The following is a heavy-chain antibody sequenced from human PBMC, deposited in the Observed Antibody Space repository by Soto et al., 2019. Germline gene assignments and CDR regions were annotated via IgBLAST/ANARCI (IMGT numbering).Heavy chain of an antibody. V-gene: IGHV1-24*01. Sequence: VASVKVSCKASGHKVTELSIYWMRQSPGTGLECMGGFDPKDGLPVYAQNFEGRVTMTEDASTDTAFLEVENLRSEDTAVYFCATVVGLGRYYFDVWGQGSLVTASS. D-gene: IGHD3-9*01. J-gene: IGHJ4*02. CDR1: GHKVTELS. CDR2: FDPKDGLP. CDR3: ATVVGLGRYYFDV.